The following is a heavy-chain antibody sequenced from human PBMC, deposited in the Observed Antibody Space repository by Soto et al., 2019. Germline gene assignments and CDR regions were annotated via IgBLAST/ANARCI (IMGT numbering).Heavy chain of an antibody. Sequence: GGSVKVSCKASGYTFTSYGISWVRQAPGQGLEWMGWISAYNGNTNYAQKLQGRVTMTTDTSTSTAYMELRSLRSDDTAVYYCARDRYNWNYDYYYYYGMDVWGQGTTVTASS. CDR3: ARDRYNWNYDYYYYYGMDV. D-gene: IGHD1-7*01. CDR1: GYTFTSYG. V-gene: IGHV1-18*01. CDR2: ISAYNGNT. J-gene: IGHJ6*02.